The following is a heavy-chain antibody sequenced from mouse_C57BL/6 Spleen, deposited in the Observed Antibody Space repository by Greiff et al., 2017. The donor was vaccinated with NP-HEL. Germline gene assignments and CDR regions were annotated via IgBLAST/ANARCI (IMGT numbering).Heavy chain of an antibody. CDR1: GYTFTDYY. V-gene: IGHV1-26*01. J-gene: IGHJ4*01. Sequence: EVQLQQSGPELVKPGASVKISCKASGYTFTDYYMNWVKQSHGKSLEWIGDINPNNGGTSYNQKFKGKATLTVDKSSSTAYMELRSLTSEDSAVYYCARGGPMVKGDYAMDYWGQGTSVTVSS. CDR2: INPNNGGT. D-gene: IGHD2-2*01. CDR3: ARGGPMVKGDYAMDY.